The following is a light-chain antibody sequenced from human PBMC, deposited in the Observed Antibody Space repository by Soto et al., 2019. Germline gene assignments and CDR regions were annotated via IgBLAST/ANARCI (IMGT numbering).Light chain of an antibody. V-gene: IGKV1-39*01. CDR2: AAS. J-gene: IGKJ2*01. CDR3: QQSIGIPYT. CDR1: QTISTY. Sequence: DIQMTQSPSALSASVGDRVTITCRASQTISTYLNWYQQKPGKAPKLLIYAASTLQSGVPSRFSGSGSGTEFTLTISSLQPEDFATYYCQQSIGIPYTFGQGTRLEIK.